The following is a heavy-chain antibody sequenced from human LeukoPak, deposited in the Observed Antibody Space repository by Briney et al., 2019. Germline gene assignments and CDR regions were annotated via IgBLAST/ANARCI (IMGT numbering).Heavy chain of an antibody. J-gene: IGHJ4*02. Sequence: GGSLRLSCAASGFTFSSYSMNWVRQAPGKGLEWVSYISSSSSTIYYADSVKGRFTISRDNAKNSLYLQMNSLRAEDTAVYYCARGLRWFGVYFDYWGQGTLVTVSS. CDR2: ISSSSSTI. V-gene: IGHV3-48*01. CDR1: GFTFSSYS. D-gene: IGHD3-10*01. CDR3: ARGLRWFGVYFDY.